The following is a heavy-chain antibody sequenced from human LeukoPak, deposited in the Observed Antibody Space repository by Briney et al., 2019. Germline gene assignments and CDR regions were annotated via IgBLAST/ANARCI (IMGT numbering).Heavy chain of an antibody. CDR2: IKYDGNEK. J-gene: IGHJ4*02. V-gene: IGHV3-7*01. Sequence: GALRLSCAASEFTFSSYAMSWVRQAPGKGLEWVANIKYDGNEKYYVDSVKGRFTISRDNAKNLVYLQMNSLTAADTAVYYCARGKVDFAFWGQGTLVTVSS. CDR1: EFTFSSYA. D-gene: IGHD3-9*01. CDR3: ARGKVDFAF.